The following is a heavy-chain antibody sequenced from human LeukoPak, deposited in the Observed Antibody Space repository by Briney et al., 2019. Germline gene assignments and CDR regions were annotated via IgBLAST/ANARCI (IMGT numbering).Heavy chain of an antibody. CDR1: GFTFGDYA. J-gene: IGHJ6*03. V-gene: IGHV3-49*04. CDR3: TRGTSSSRPNYYYYYMDV. D-gene: IGHD6-13*01. Sequence: GGSLRLSCTASGFTFGDYAMSWVRQAPGKGLEWVGFIRSKAYGGTTEYAASVKGRFTISRDDSKSIAYLQMNSLKTEDTAVYYCTRGTSSSRPNYYYYYMDVWGKGTTVTISS. CDR2: IRSKAYGGTT.